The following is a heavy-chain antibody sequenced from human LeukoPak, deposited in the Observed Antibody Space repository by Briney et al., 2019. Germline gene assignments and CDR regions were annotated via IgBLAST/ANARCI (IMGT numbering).Heavy chain of an antibody. Sequence: SETLSLTCAVYGGSFSGYYWSWIRQPPGKGLEWIGEINHSGSTNYNPSLKSRVTISVDTSKDQFSLKLSSVTAADTAVYYCARDTAAPAWGQGTLVTVSS. J-gene: IGHJ5*02. V-gene: IGHV4-34*01. D-gene: IGHD4-17*01. CDR2: INHSGST. CDR3: ARDTAAPA. CDR1: GGSFSGYY.